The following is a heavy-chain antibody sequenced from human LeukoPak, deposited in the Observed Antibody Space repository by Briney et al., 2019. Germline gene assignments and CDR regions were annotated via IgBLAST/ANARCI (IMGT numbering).Heavy chain of an antibody. V-gene: IGHV3-33*01. J-gene: IGHJ6*02. D-gene: IGHD6-13*01. CDR1: GFTFSSYG. CDR2: IWYDGSNK. Sequence: GGSLRLSCAASGFTFSSYGMHWVRQAPGKGLEWVAVIWYDGSNKYYADSVKGRFTISRDNSKNTLYLQMNSLRAEDTAVYYCARDYSSSWTANPPYYYYYGMDVWGQGTLVTVSS. CDR3: ARDYSSSWTANPPYYYYYGMDV.